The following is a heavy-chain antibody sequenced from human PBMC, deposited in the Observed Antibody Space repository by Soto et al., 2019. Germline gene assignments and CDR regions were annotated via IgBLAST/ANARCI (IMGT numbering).Heavy chain of an antibody. V-gene: IGHV4-30-4*01. CDR3: AREYYYDSSGYYPSEY. D-gene: IGHD3-22*01. Sequence: SETLSLTCXVSGGSISSGDYYWSWIRQPPGKGLEWIGNIYYSGSTYYNPSLKSRVSISIDTSKTQFSLKLRSVTAADTAVYYCAREYYYDSSGYYPSEYWGQGTLVTVSS. J-gene: IGHJ4*02. CDR1: GGSISSGDYY. CDR2: IYYSGST.